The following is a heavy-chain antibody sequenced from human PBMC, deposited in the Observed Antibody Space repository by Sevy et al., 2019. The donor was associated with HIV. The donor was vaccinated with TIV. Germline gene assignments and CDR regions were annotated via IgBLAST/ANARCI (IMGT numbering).Heavy chain of an antibody. V-gene: IGHV1-18*01. CDR2: IGAYNGNT. Sequence: ASVKVSCKASGYTFSSYGISWVRQAPGQGLEWMGWIGAYNGNTKYAQNLQDSVTMTTDTSTSTAYMELRSLRSDDTAVYFCARLSTVRGEFIWFDPWGQETRVTVSS. CDR3: ARLSTVRGEFIWFDP. J-gene: IGHJ5*02. D-gene: IGHD3-10*01. CDR1: GYTFSSYG.